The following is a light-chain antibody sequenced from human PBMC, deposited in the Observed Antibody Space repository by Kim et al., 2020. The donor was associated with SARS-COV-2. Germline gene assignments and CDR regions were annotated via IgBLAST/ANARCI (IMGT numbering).Light chain of an antibody. Sequence: EIVLPPSPGTLSLSPGERATLSCRASQSVSSSYLAWYQQKPGQAPRLLIYGASSRATGIPDRFSGSGSGTDFTLTISRLEPEDFAVYYCQQYGSSPGFTFCPGTKVDIK. V-gene: IGKV3-20*01. CDR1: QSVSSSY. J-gene: IGKJ3*01. CDR2: GAS. CDR3: QQYGSSPGFT.